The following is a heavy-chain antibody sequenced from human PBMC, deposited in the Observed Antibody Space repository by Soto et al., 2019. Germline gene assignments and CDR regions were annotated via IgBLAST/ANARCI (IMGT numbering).Heavy chain of an antibody. D-gene: IGHD3-22*01. Sequence: SVKVSCKASGGTFSSYAMSWVRQAPGQGLEWMGGIIPIFGTANYAQKFQGRVTITADKSTSTAYMELSSLRSEDTAVYYCARDVIRGGYYLNYFDYWGQGTLVTVSS. J-gene: IGHJ4*02. CDR2: IIPIFGTA. CDR3: ARDVIRGGYYLNYFDY. V-gene: IGHV1-69*06. CDR1: GGTFSSYA.